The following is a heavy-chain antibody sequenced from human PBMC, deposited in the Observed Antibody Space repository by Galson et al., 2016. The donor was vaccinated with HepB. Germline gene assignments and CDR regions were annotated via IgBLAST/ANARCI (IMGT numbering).Heavy chain of an antibody. CDR3: VKDIEDPERGSSR. J-gene: IGHJ4*02. CDR2: ISSNGGNT. D-gene: IGHD6-6*01. V-gene: IGHV3-64D*06. CDR1: GFTFSRYA. Sequence: SLRLSCAASGFTFSRYAMHWVRQAPGKGLEYVSSISSNGGNTFYADSLKGRFTISRDNSKNTLYLQMSSLRPEDTAVYYCVKDIEDPERGSSRWGQGTLVTVSS.